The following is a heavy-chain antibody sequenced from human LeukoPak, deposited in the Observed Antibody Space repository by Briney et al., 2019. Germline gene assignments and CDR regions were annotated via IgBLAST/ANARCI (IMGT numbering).Heavy chain of an antibody. V-gene: IGHV3-30-3*01. CDR1: GFTFGSYA. Sequence: GGSLRLSCAASGFTFGSYAMHWVRQAPGKGLEWVAVISYDGSNKYYADSVKGRFTISRDNSKNTLYLQMNSLRAEDTAVYYCARESSSVAFDIWGQGTMVTVSS. D-gene: IGHD3-22*01. CDR2: ISYDGSNK. CDR3: ARESSSVAFDI. J-gene: IGHJ3*02.